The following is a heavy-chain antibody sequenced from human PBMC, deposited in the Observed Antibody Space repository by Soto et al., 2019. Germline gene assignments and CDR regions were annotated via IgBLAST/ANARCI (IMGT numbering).Heavy chain of an antibody. D-gene: IGHD3-10*01. CDR1: GFTFSMYW. CDR3: TRGPRHSSVGTGAF. V-gene: IGHV3-74*01. CDR2: ISDAGSRA. J-gene: IGHJ4*02. Sequence: EVQLVESGGDLVQPGGSLRLSCTASGFTFSMYWMHWVRQVPGKGPEWVSRISDAGSRADYADSVKGRFTISRDNAKKTLYVEMHVLRADDTAVYYCTRGPRHSSVGTGAFWGQGTPVTVSS.